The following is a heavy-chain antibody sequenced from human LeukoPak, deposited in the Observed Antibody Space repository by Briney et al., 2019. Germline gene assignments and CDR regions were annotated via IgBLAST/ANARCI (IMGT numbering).Heavy chain of an antibody. CDR2: IKSRGGGGTT. Sequence: GGSLRLSCVVSGLSFGEAWMTWVRQAPGKGPEWVGRIKSRGGGGTTGYAAPVQGRFFISRDDSKNTLYLQMNSLKIEDTAVYYCAKDRPYTAGGDLTYWGQGTLVTVSS. D-gene: IGHD3-16*01. CDR3: AKDRPYTAGGDLTY. V-gene: IGHV3-15*01. J-gene: IGHJ4*02. CDR1: GLSFGEAW.